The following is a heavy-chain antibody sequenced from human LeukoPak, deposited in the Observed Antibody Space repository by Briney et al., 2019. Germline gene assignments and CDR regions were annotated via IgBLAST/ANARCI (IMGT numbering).Heavy chain of an antibody. D-gene: IGHD4-17*01. CDR2: IYTSGST. Sequence: SETLSLTCTVSGGSISSYYWSWIRQPPGKGLEWIGRIYTSGSTNYNPSLKSRVTMSVDTSKNQFSLKLSSVTAADTAVYYCARETVTTFWYFDLWGRGTLVTVSS. J-gene: IGHJ2*01. V-gene: IGHV4-4*07. CDR1: GGSISSYY. CDR3: ARETVTTFWYFDL.